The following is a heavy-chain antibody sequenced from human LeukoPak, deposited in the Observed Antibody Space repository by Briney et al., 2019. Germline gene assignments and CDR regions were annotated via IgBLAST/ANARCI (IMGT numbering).Heavy chain of an antibody. Sequence: ASVKVSCKASGYTFTSYYMHWVRQAPGQGLEWMGIINPSGGSTSYAQKFQGRVTMTRDTSTSTVYMELSSLRSEDTAVYYCARDRGEGERITLVGGAFDIWGQGTMVTVSS. J-gene: IGHJ3*02. D-gene: IGHD3-10*01. CDR2: INPSGGST. CDR3: ARDRGEGERITLVGGAFDI. V-gene: IGHV1-46*01. CDR1: GYTFTSYY.